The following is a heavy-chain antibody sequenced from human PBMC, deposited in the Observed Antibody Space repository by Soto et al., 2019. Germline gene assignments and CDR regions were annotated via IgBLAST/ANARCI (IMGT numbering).Heavy chain of an antibody. D-gene: IGHD6-13*01. Sequence: EVKLVESGGGLVKPGGSLRLSCAASGFIFSSYSMNWVRQAPGKGLEWVSSISSSSSYIYYADSVKGRFTISRDDAKNSLYLQMNSLRAEDTAVYYCARSYSSSWYGDAFDIWGQGTMVTVSS. J-gene: IGHJ3*02. V-gene: IGHV3-21*01. CDR1: GFIFSSYS. CDR3: ARSYSSSWYGDAFDI. CDR2: ISSSSSYI.